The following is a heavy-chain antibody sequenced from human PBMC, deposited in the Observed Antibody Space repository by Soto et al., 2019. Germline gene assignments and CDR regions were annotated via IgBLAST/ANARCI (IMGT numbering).Heavy chain of an antibody. CDR3: AREGPYCGGHCYPDY. D-gene: IGHD2-21*01. CDR1: GFTFSSYW. Sequence: PGGSLRLSCAASGFTFSSYWMSWVRQAPGKGLEWVANIKQDGSEKYYVDSVKGRFTISRDNAKNSLYLQMNSLRAEDTAVYYCAREGPYCGGHCYPDYWGQGSLVTVSA. J-gene: IGHJ4*02. CDR2: IKQDGSEK. V-gene: IGHV3-7*01.